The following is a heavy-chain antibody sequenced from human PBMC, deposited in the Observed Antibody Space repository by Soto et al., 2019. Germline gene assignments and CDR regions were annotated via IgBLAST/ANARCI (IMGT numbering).Heavy chain of an antibody. Sequence: QVQLVESGGGVVQPGRSLRLSCAASGFTFSNYGMHWVRQTPGKGLEWVAVIWYDGSNKYYADSVKGRFTISRDNSNNTLNLQMNSLRAEDTAVYYCARDPVRAAAGTYDYYYYGMDVWGQGTTVTVSS. CDR3: ARDPVRAAAGTYDYYYYGMDV. J-gene: IGHJ6*02. V-gene: IGHV3-33*01. CDR1: GFTFSNYG. CDR2: IWYDGSNK. D-gene: IGHD6-13*01.